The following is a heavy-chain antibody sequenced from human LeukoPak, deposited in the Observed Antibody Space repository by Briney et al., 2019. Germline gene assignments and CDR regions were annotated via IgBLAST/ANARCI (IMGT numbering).Heavy chain of an antibody. Sequence: GGSLRLSCAASGFTFSSYEMNWVRQAPGKGLEWVSYITSSGSTIHYADSVKGRFTISRDNAKNTLYLQMNSLRAEDTAVYYCACDRDYYDSSGYYNYWGQGTLVTVSS. J-gene: IGHJ4*02. V-gene: IGHV3-48*03. CDR1: GFTFSSYE. CDR3: ACDRDYYDSSGYYNY. CDR2: ITSSGSTI. D-gene: IGHD3-22*01.